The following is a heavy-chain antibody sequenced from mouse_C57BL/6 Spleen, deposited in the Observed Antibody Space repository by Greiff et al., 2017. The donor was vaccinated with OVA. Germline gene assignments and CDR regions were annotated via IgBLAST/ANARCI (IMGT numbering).Heavy chain of an antibody. CDR2: IDPSDSET. CDR3: ARDYYGSSYERYFDV. V-gene: IGHV1-52*01. CDR1: GYTFTSYW. D-gene: IGHD1-1*01. Sequence: QVHVKQPGAELVRPGSSVKLSCKASGYTFTSYWMHWVKQRPIQGLEWIGNIDPSDSETHYNQKFKDKATLTVDKSSSTAYMQLSSLTSEDSAVYYCARDYYGSSYERYFDVWGTGTTVTVSS. J-gene: IGHJ1*03.